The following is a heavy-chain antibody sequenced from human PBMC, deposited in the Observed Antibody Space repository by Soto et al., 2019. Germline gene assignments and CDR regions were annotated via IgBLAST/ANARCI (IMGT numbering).Heavy chain of an antibody. CDR1: GGSISSYY. D-gene: IGHD2-15*01. CDR3: ARVLTADYGMDV. Sequence: SETLSLTCTVSGGSISSYYWSWIRQPPGKGLEWIGYIYYSGSTNYNPSLKSRVTISVDTSKNQFSLKLSSVTAADTAVYYCARVLTADYGMDVWGQGTTVTVSS. V-gene: IGHV4-59*01. J-gene: IGHJ6*02. CDR2: IYYSGST.